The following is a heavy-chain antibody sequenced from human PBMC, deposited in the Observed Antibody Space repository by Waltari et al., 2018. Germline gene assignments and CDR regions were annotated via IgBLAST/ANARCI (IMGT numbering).Heavy chain of an antibody. CDR2: TDYRAKWYN. Sequence: QVQLQQSGPELVKPSQTLSLTCDISGDSISSNGVAWNWIRQSPSRGLEGLGRTDYRAKWYNDYEVSVKSRITINPDTSKNQFSLQVNSVTPDDTALYYCARGRNSGFDYWGQGTLVTVSS. V-gene: IGHV6-1*01. CDR1: GDSISSNGVA. J-gene: IGHJ4*02. D-gene: IGHD2-15*01. CDR3: ARGRNSGFDY.